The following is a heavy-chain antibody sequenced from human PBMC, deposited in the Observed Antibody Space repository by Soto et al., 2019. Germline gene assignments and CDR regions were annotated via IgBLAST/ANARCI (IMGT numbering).Heavy chain of an antibody. CDR3: ARDLTYGSGSYYNDYYDGMDV. CDR2: ISAYNGNT. V-gene: IGHV1-18*01. CDR1: GYTFTSYG. D-gene: IGHD3-10*01. Sequence: QVQLVQSGAEVKKPGASVKVSCKASGYTFTSYGISSVRQAPGQGLEWMGWISAYNGNTNYAQKLQGRVTMTTDTSTRTAYMELRSLRSDDTAVYYCARDLTYGSGSYYNDYYDGMDVWGQGTTVTVAS. J-gene: IGHJ6*02.